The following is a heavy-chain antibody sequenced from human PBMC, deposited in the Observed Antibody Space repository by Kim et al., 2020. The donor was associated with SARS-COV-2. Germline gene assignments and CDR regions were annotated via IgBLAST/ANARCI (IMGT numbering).Heavy chain of an antibody. CDR2: SP. J-gene: IGHJ4*02. Sequence: SPGYAESVKGRCTHSRDKAKNNQYLQMNSMRAEDTALYYCARDQLGIRVYWGQGTLITVSS. D-gene: IGHD7-27*01. V-gene: IGHV3-20*03. CDR3: ARDQLGIRVY.